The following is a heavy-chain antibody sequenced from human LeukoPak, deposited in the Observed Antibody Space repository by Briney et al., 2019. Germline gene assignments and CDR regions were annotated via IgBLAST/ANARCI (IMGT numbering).Heavy chain of an antibody. Sequence: SVKVSCKASRGTFSSYAISWVRQAPGQGLEWMGGIIPIFGTANYAQKFQGRVTITTDESTSTAYMEPSSLRSEDTAVYYCARNLRCGGDCSDAFDIWGQGTMVTVSS. D-gene: IGHD2-21*02. CDR2: IIPIFGTA. V-gene: IGHV1-69*05. CDR3: ARNLRCGGDCSDAFDI. J-gene: IGHJ3*02. CDR1: RGTFSSYA.